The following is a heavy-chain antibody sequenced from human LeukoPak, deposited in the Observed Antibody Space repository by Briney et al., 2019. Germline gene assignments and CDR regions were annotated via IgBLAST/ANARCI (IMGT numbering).Heavy chain of an antibody. J-gene: IGHJ4*02. CDR3: ARSDYYGSGSYGPSIFDY. Sequence: SETLSLTCTVSGGSISSYYWSWIRQPPGKGLEWIGYIYNSGSTNYNPSLKSRVTISVDTSKNQFSLKLSSVTAADTAVYYCARSDYYGSGSYGPSIFDYWGQGTLVSVSS. CDR1: GGSISSYY. V-gene: IGHV4-59*01. CDR2: IYNSGST. D-gene: IGHD3-10*01.